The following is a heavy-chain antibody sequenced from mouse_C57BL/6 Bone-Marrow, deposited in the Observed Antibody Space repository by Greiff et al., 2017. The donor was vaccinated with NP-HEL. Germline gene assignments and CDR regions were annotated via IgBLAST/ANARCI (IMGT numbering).Heavy chain of an antibody. Sequence: VQLKESGPVLVKPGASVKMSCKASGYTFTDYYMNWVKQSHGKSLEWIGVINPYNGGTSYNQKFKGKATLTVDKSSSTAYMELNSLTAEDSAVYYCAQGVWFWGQGTTLTVSS. D-gene: IGHD2-2*01. CDR1: GYTFTDYY. CDR2: INPYNGGT. CDR3: AQGVWF. V-gene: IGHV1-19*01. J-gene: IGHJ2*01.